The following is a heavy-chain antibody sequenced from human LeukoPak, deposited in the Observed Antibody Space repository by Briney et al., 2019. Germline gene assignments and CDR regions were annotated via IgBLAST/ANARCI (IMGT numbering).Heavy chain of an antibody. V-gene: IGHV1-69*04. CDR2: IIPILGIA. D-gene: IGHD2-15*01. CDR3: ARDPERYCSGGSCCSNYYYYMDV. Sequence: SVKVSCKASGGTFSSYTISWVRQAPGQGLEWMGRIIPILGIANYAQKFQGRVTITADKSTSTAYMELSSLRSEDTAVYYCARDPERYCSGGSCCSNYYYYMDVWGKGTTVTVSS. J-gene: IGHJ6*03. CDR1: GGTFSSYT.